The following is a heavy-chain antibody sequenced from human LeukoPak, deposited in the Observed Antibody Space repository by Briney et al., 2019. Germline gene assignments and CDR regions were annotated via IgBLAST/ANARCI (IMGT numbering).Heavy chain of an antibody. Sequence: ASVKVSCKASGYTFTGYYMHWVRQAPGQGLEWMGWINPNSGGTNYAQKFQGRVTMTRDTSISTAYMELSRLRSDDTAVYCCAREPIVVVVAATLDAFDIWGQGTMVIVSS. CDR3: AREPIVVVVAATLDAFDI. V-gene: IGHV1-2*02. CDR2: INPNSGGT. CDR1: GYTFTGYY. D-gene: IGHD2-15*01. J-gene: IGHJ3*02.